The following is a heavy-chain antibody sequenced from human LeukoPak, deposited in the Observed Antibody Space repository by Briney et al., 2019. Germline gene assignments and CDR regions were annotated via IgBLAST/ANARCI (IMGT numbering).Heavy chain of an antibody. CDR1: GFAFTSYS. V-gene: IGHV3-48*01. J-gene: IGHJ2*01. D-gene: IGHD2-15*01. CDR2: ISTTTTTI. Sequence: GGSLRLSCTASGFAFTSYSMNWVRQAPGKGLEWISYISTTTTTIYYADSVKGRFIISRDDARNSLYLQMNSLRAEDTAVYYCARDRAAPTWYFDLWGRGTLVTVSS. CDR3: ARDRAAPTWYFDL.